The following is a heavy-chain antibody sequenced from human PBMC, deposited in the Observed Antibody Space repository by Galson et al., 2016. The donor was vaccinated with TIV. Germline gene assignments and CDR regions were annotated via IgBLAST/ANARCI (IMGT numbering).Heavy chain of an antibody. J-gene: IGHJ5*02. V-gene: IGHV4-39*01. CDR2: IYNSGRT. CDR1: DGSLSNRSHS. CDR3: ARAVIVGSNHIHYFDT. Sequence: SETLSLTCPVSDGSLSNRSHSWGWIRQTPGKGLEWIGSIYNSGRTYFSRSLKSRATVSVDTSKNQYSLMLTSVTAADTSVYHCARAVIVGSNHIHYFDTWGQGTLVTVSS. D-gene: IGHD4-11*01.